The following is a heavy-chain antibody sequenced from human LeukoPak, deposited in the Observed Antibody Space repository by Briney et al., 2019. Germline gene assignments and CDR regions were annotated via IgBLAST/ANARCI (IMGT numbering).Heavy chain of an antibody. J-gene: IGHJ6*03. CDR3: AKTGSRGGTFRPSYYYYYMDV. Sequence: GGSLRLSCAASGFTFSNYGMHWVRQAPGKGLEWVAFIRYDGSNKYFADSLKGRFTISRDNSKNTLYLQMNSLRPEDTAVYYCAKTGSRGGTFRPSYYYYYMDVWGEGTTVTISS. CDR1: GFTFSNYG. CDR2: IRYDGSNK. V-gene: IGHV3-30*02. D-gene: IGHD3-9*01.